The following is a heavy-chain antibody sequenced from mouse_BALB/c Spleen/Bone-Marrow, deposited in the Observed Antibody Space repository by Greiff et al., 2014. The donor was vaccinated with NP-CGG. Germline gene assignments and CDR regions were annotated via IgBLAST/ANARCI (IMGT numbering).Heavy chain of an antibody. V-gene: IGHV1-54*01. D-gene: IGHD2-3*01. CDR2: INPGXXXX. Sequence: LVRPVTYLKVXFTASGSAFTDYLMEWLKQRPGQGLEWIGVINPGXXXXXXXXXXXXKXXLTADTSSNTAYMQLSSLTSDDSAVYFCARYDGYLDYWGQGTTLTASS. J-gene: IGHJ2*01. CDR3: ARYDGYLDY. CDR1: GSAFTDYL.